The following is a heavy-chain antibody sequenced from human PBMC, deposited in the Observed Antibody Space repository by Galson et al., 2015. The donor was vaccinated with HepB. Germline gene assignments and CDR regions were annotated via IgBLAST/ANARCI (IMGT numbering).Heavy chain of an antibody. D-gene: IGHD3-9*01. J-gene: IGHJ5*02. CDR3: ARANYDILTGYMNWFDT. Sequence: SVKVSCKASGYTFTSYYIHWVRQAPGQGLEWMGIINPSGKYTNYTQKFQGRVTMTRDTSTSSVYMELSSLRSEDTAVHYCARANYDILTGYMNWFDTWGQGTLVTVSS. CDR1: GYTFTSYY. V-gene: IGHV1-46*01. CDR2: INPSGKYT.